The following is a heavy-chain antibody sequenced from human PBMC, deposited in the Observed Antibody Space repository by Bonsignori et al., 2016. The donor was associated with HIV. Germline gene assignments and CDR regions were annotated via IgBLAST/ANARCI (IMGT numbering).Heavy chain of an antibody. CDR2: ISHRGTA. Sequence: SETLSLTCDVSGGSFSGSSWTWIRQAPGKGLEWIGEISHRGTANYNPSLESRLTISLDTSKHQLSLKVRSVTASDTAVYYCARGRRPWESFDDNYYMDVWGHWDHGHRLL. J-gene: IGHJ6*03. CDR1: GGSFSGSS. V-gene: IGHV4-34*01. CDR3: ARGRRPWESFDDNYYMDV. D-gene: IGHD1-26*01.